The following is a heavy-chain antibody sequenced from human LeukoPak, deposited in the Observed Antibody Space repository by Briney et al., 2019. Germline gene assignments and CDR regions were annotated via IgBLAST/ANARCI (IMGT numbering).Heavy chain of an antibody. CDR2: ISAYNGNT. CDR3: ARDPLGYSSGPV. CDR1: GYTFTSYG. J-gene: IGHJ4*02. V-gene: IGHV1-18*01. D-gene: IGHD6-19*01. Sequence: ASVKVSCKASGYTFTSYGISWVRQAPGQGLEWMGWISAYNGNTSYAQKLQGRVTMTTDTSTSTAYMELRSLRSDDTAVYYCARDPLGYSSGPVWGQGTLVTVSS.